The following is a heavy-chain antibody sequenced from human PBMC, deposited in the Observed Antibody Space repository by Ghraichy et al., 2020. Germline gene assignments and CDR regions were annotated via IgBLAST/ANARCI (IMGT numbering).Heavy chain of an antibody. CDR3: ARWGPEDAFDI. D-gene: IGHD3-16*01. Sequence: SETLSLTCTVSGVAISSYYWSWIRQPPGKALEWIGYISYSGSTNHNPSLKSRVTISVDTSQNQFSLKLSSVTAADTAVYYCARWGPEDAFDIWGQVTMVTVCS. V-gene: IGHV4-59*01. CDR2: ISYSGST. J-gene: IGHJ3*02. CDR1: GVAISSYY.